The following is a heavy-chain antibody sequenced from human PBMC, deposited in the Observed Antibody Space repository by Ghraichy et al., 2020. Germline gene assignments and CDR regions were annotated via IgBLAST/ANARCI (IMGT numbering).Heavy chain of an antibody. V-gene: IGHV3-49*03. CDR2: IRSKAHSGTT. Sequence: GGSLRLSCTASGFIFGDYGMSWIRQAPGKGLEWLSFIRSKAHSGTTEYAASVRDRFTISRDDSKSIAYLQMNNLKAEDTAVYYCTRGTTDYGWFSDNWGQGTLVTVSS. CDR3: TRGTTDYGWFSDN. CDR1: GFIFGDYG. D-gene: IGHD3-16*01. J-gene: IGHJ4*02.